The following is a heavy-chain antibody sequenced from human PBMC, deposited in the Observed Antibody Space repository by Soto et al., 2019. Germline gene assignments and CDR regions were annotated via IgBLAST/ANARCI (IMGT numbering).Heavy chain of an antibody. D-gene: IGHD6-13*01. Sequence: GESLKISCAASGFTFSSYAMSWVRQAPGKGLEWVSAISGSGGSTYYADSVKGRFTISRDNSKNTLYLQMNSLRAEDTAVYYCAKGIAAAGTKDGDYYGMDVWGQGTTVTVSS. CDR2: ISGSGGST. V-gene: IGHV3-23*01. J-gene: IGHJ6*02. CDR3: AKGIAAAGTKDGDYYGMDV. CDR1: GFTFSSYA.